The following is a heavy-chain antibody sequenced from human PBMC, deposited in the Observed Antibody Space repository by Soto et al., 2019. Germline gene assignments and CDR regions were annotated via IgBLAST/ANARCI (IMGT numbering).Heavy chain of an antibody. V-gene: IGHV4-34*01. CDR1: GGSLSGYY. Sequence: KTSETLSLTCAVYGGSLSGYYWSWIRQPPGKGMERIGEINHSGSTNYNPSRKSRVTISVDTSKNQFSLNLSSLTAADTAVYYCARVPIENWNDVYYYYYYGMDVWGEGTTVTVSA. CDR2: INHSGST. D-gene: IGHD1-1*01. CDR3: ARVPIENWNDVYYYYYYGMDV. J-gene: IGHJ6*04.